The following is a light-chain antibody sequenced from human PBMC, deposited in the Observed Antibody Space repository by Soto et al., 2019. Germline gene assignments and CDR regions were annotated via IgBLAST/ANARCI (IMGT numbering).Light chain of an antibody. CDR3: KTWATGPPIV. Sequence: QLVLTQSPSASASLGASVKLTCTLSSGHSTYAIAWHQQQPEKGPRYLMKLDSDGSHSKGDGIPDRLSGSSSGAERYLTISSLQSEDEADDYCKTWATGPPIVFGGGTKLTVL. CDR2: LDSDGSH. CDR1: SGHSTYA. V-gene: IGLV4-69*01. J-gene: IGLJ2*01.